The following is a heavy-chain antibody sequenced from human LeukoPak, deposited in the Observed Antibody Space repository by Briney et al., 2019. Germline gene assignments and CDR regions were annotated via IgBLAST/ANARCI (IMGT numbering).Heavy chain of an antibody. CDR1: GYSISSGYY. CDR3: ARRPDSSGYNWFDP. D-gene: IGHD3-22*01. Sequence: SETLSLTCAVSGYSISSGYYWGWIRPPPGKGLEWIGSIYHSGSTYYNPSLKSRVTLSVDTSTNQSSLKLSSVTAADTAVYYCARRPDSSGYNWFDPWGQGTLVTVSS. V-gene: IGHV4-38-2*01. CDR2: IYHSGST. J-gene: IGHJ5*02.